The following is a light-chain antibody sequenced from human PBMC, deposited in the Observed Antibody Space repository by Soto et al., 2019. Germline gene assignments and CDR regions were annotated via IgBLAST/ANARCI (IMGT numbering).Light chain of an antibody. Sequence: DIQMTQSPSSLSASVGDSVTITCRASQGINKFLAWFQQKPGTAPKSLISTASRLQSGVPSRFSGSGSGTHFTLPILILQPEDFATYYCQQYESFPLTFGGGTKVNIK. CDR2: TAS. V-gene: IGKV1-16*01. CDR1: QGINKF. CDR3: QQYESFPLT. J-gene: IGKJ4*01.